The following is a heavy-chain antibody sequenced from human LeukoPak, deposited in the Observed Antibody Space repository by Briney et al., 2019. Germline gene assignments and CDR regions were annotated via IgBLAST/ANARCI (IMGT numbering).Heavy chain of an antibody. CDR1: GYSFSSNW. Sequence: GESLKISCKGSGYSFSSNWIGWVRQMPGKGLEWMGIIYPGDSDTIYSPSFQGQVTISADKSISTAYLQWSSLKASDTAMYHCAFSRARLYYFDYWGQGTLVTVSS. CDR3: AFSRARLYYFDY. J-gene: IGHJ4*02. V-gene: IGHV5-51*01. CDR2: IYPGDSDT. D-gene: IGHD2/OR15-2a*01.